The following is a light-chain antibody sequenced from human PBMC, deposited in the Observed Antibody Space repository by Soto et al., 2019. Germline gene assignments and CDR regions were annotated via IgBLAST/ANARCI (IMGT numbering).Light chain of an antibody. Sequence: QSVLTQPPSVSGAPGQRVTISCTGSSSNIGAGYDVHWYQQLPGTAPKLLIYGNSNRPSGVPDRFSGSKSGTSASLAITGLQAEDEADYYCQSYDSRPSAVVFGGGTKLTVL. CDR2: GNS. CDR3: QSYDSRPSAVV. CDR1: SSNIGAGYD. J-gene: IGLJ2*01. V-gene: IGLV1-40*01.